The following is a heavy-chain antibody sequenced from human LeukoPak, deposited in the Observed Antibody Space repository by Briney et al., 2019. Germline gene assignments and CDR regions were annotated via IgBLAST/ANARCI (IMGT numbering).Heavy chain of an antibody. CDR2: ISSSSSYI. V-gene: IGHV3-21*01. Sequence: PGGSLRLSCAASGFTFSSYSMNWVRQAPGKGLEWVSSISSSSSYIYYADSVKGRFTISRDNSKNTLYLQMNSLRAEDTAVYYCAKDWRRYCSGGSCYGLDYWGQGTLVTVSS. J-gene: IGHJ4*02. D-gene: IGHD2-15*01. CDR1: GFTFSSYS. CDR3: AKDWRRYCSGGSCYGLDY.